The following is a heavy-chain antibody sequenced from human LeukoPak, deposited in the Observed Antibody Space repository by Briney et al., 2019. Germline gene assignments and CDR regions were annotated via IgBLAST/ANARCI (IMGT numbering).Heavy chain of an antibody. Sequence: GASVKVSCQASGYTFTDKHIHWVRQAPGQGHEWMGCIKPNSGVTDYAQRFQGRVTMTRDTSISAAYMELTSLSSDDTAVYYCARENWNYDYCGQGTLVTVSS. V-gene: IGHV1-2*02. CDR2: IKPNSGVT. CDR3: ARENWNYDY. J-gene: IGHJ4*02. D-gene: IGHD1-7*01. CDR1: GYTFTDKH.